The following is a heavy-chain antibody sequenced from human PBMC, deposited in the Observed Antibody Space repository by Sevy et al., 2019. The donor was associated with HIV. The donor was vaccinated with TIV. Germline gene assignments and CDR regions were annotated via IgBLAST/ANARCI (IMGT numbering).Heavy chain of an antibody. J-gene: IGHJ4*02. Sequence: SETLSLTCTVSGGSISGGGYYWRWIRQHPGQGLEWIGYIYFSGSTYYNPSLEGRVTIAVDTSKNQFSLKLSSVTAADTAVYYCARGTGYFGSFFDYWGPGTLVTVSS. V-gene: IGHV4-31*03. CDR2: IYFSGST. CDR1: GGSISGGGYY. D-gene: IGHD3-10*01. CDR3: ARGTGYFGSFFDY.